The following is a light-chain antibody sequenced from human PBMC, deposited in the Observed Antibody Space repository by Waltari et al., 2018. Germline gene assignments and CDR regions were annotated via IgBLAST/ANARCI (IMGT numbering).Light chain of an antibody. CDR3: QKYGTLPAT. J-gene: IGKJ1*01. Sequence: EIRLTQSPGALSLSPGERATLSCTSSQSISKYLAWYQQKPGQAPRLLIYGATIRATGIPDRFSGSGFGTDFSLTISSLEPEDFAVYYCQKYGTLPATFGQGTKVEIK. V-gene: IGKV3-20*01. CDR1: QSISKY. CDR2: GAT.